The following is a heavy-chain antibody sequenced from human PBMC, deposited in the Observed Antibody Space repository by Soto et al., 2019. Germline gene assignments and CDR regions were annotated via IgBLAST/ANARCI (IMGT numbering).Heavy chain of an antibody. D-gene: IGHD6-19*01. CDR2: IWYDGSNK. J-gene: IGHJ4*02. CDR1: GFTFSSYG. Sequence: QVQLVESGGGVVQPGRSLRLSCAASGFTFSSYGMHWVRQAPGKGLEWVAVIWYDGSNKYYADSVKGRFTISRDNSKNTLYLQMNSLRAEDTAVYYCARIYSSGWYGGDLFDYWGQGTPVTVSS. CDR3: ARIYSSGWYGGDLFDY. V-gene: IGHV3-33*01.